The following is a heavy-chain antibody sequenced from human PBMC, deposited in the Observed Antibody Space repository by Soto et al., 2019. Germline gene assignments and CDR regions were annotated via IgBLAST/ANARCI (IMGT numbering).Heavy chain of an antibody. CDR1: GYTFTSYG. CDR3: AGWPYDSSGYYPLY. CDR2: IGAYNGNT. D-gene: IGHD3-22*01. V-gene: IGHV1-18*04. J-gene: IGHJ4*02. Sequence: ASVKVSCKXSGYTFTSYGISWVRQAPGQGLEWMGWIGAYNGNTNYAQKLQGRVTMTTDTSTSTAYMELRSLRSDDTAVYYCAGWPYDSSGYYPLYWGQGTLVTVSS.